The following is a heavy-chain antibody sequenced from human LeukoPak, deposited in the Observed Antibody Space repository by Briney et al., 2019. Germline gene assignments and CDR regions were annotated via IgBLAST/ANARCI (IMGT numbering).Heavy chain of an antibody. Sequence: GGSLRLSCAASGFTLSSYAMSWVRQAPGKGLEWVSAISGSGGSTYYADSVKGRFTISRDNSKNTLYLQMNSLRAEDTAVYYCARDRGSRWIYYYYMDVWGKGTTVTVSS. D-gene: IGHD6-13*01. CDR3: ARDRGSRWIYYYYMDV. V-gene: IGHV3-23*01. CDR2: ISGSGGST. J-gene: IGHJ6*03. CDR1: GFTLSSYA.